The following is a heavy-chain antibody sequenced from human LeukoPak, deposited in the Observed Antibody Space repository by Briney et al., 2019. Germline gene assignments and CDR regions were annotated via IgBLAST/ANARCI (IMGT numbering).Heavy chain of an antibody. Sequence: ASVKVSCKASGGTSNSYAISWVRQAPGQGLEWMGGIIPIFGTTNYARKFRGRVTLTADKSTSTAYMELSSLRSEDTAVYYCAREEGYYDSSGYLMWGQGTLVTVSS. D-gene: IGHD3-22*01. CDR2: IIPIFGTT. CDR1: GGTSNSYA. J-gene: IGHJ4*02. CDR3: AREEGYYDSSGYLM. V-gene: IGHV1-69*06.